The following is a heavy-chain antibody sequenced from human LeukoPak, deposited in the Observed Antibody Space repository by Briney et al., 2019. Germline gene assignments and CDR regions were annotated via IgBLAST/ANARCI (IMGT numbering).Heavy chain of an antibody. CDR3: ARPYGRVAGKRNHAFDI. V-gene: IGHV5-51*01. J-gene: IGHJ3*02. CDR1: GYSFTSYW. CDR2: IYPGDSDT. D-gene: IGHD6-19*01. Sequence: GESLKISCKGSGYSFTSYWIGWVRQMPGKGLEWMGIIYPGDSDTRYSPSFQGQVTISADKSISTAYLQWSSLRASDTAMYYCARPYGRVAGKRNHAFDIWGQGTMVTVSS.